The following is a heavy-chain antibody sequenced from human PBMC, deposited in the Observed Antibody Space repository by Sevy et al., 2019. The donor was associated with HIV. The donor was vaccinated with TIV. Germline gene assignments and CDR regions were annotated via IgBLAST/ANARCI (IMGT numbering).Heavy chain of an antibody. CDR3: ARDLASGSFYSLYFDH. V-gene: IGHV3-11*01. CDR1: GLNVSDYF. CDR2: ISSSGTII. D-gene: IGHD3-10*01. Sequence: GGSLRLSCAVSGLNVSDYFMAWIRQAPGRGPEWVSYISSSGTIIYYRDSVKGRFTISRDNAKNSLYLQMNSLRPEDTAMYYCARDLASGSFYSLYFDHWGQGTLVTVSS. J-gene: IGHJ4*02.